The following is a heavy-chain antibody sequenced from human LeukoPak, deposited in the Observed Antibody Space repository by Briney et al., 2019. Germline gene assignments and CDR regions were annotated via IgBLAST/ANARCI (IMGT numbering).Heavy chain of an antibody. Sequence: GGSLRLSCAVSGFTFSSYSMSWVRQAPGKGLEWVSGITGSGSSTYYADSVKGRFTISRDNSKNTLYPQMNSLRAEDTAVYYCAKPDNGYVNDAFDIWGQGTMVTVSS. CDR2: ITGSGSST. CDR1: GFTFSSYS. V-gene: IGHV3-23*01. J-gene: IGHJ3*02. CDR3: AKPDNGYVNDAFDI. D-gene: IGHD5-12*01.